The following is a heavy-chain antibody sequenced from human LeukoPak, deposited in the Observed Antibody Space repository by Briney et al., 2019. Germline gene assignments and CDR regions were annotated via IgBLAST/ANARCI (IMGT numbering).Heavy chain of an antibody. CDR2: ISWNSGSI. Sequence: GGPLRLSCAASGFTFDDYAMHWVRQAPGKGLEWVSGISWNSGSIGYADSVKGRFTISRDNAKNSLYLQMNSLRAEDTALYYCAKDDYSTTAIDYWGQGTLVTVSS. D-gene: IGHD6-13*01. V-gene: IGHV3-9*01. J-gene: IGHJ4*02. CDR3: AKDDYSTTAIDY. CDR1: GFTFDDYA.